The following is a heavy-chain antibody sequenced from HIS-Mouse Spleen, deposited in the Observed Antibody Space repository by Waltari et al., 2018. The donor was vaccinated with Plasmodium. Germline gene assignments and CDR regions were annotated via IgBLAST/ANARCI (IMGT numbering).Heavy chain of an antibody. CDR1: GYTFTGYY. CDR2: INPNSGGT. V-gene: IGHV1-2*02. J-gene: IGHJ4*02. CDR3: ARDLAAAGHFDY. Sequence: QVQLVQSGAEVKKPGASVKVSCQASGYTFTGYYMPWARQAPGQGLEWMGWINPNSGGTNYAQKFQGRVTMTRDTSISTAYMELSRLRSDDTAVYYCARDLAAAGHFDYWGQGTLVTVSS. D-gene: IGHD6-13*01.